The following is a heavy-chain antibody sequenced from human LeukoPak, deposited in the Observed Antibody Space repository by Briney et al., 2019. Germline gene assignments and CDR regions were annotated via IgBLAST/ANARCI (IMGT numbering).Heavy chain of an antibody. CDR3: TRRVSATRWFDP. Sequence: GGSLRLSCAASGFTFSSYWMHWVRQAPGKGLVWDSRINSDGSTTNYADSVKGRFTISRDNAENTLYLQMNSLRVEDTAVYYCTRRVSATRWFDPWGQGTLVTVSS. J-gene: IGHJ5*02. D-gene: IGHD2-15*01. CDR2: INSDGSTT. V-gene: IGHV3-74*01. CDR1: GFTFSSYW.